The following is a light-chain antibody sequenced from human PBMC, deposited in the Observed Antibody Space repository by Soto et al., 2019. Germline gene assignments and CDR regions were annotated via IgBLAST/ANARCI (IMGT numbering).Light chain of an antibody. CDR3: QQYGDLPPT. J-gene: IGKJ1*01. CDR2: GAS. Sequence: EIVLTQSPDTLSLSPGERATLSCRASQSVTYDQLAWYRQTPGQAPRLLIYGASSRAAGIPDRFSGSGSGADFTLTISRLEPEDFVVYHCQQYGDLPPTFGQGTKVEFK. CDR1: QSVTYDQ. V-gene: IGKV3-20*01.